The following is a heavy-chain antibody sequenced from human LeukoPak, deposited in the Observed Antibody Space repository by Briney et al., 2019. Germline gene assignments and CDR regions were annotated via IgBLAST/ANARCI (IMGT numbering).Heavy chain of an antibody. V-gene: IGHV3-49*04. CDR1: GFTFGDYA. D-gene: IGHD3-10*01. CDR3: TRVRGPNYYGSGLDY. J-gene: IGHJ4*02. CDR2: IRSKAYGGTT. Sequence: GGSLRLSCTASGFTFGDYAMSWVRQAPGKGLEWVGFIRSKAYGGTTEYAASVKGTFTISRDDSKSIAYLQMNSLKTEDTAVYYCTRVRGPNYYGSGLDYWGQGTLVTVSS.